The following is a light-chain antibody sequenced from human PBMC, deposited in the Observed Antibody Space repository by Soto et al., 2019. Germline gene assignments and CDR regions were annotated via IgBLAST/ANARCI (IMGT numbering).Light chain of an antibody. Sequence: ETVLTQSPGTLSLSPGERATLSCRASHIVSINYLAWYQQKPGQAPRLLIYGASSRATGIPDRFSGSGSGTDFTLTISSLEPEDYAVYYCQQYGNSPLTFGGGTKVDIK. CDR2: GAS. V-gene: IGKV3-20*01. J-gene: IGKJ4*01. CDR1: HIVSINY. CDR3: QQYGNSPLT.